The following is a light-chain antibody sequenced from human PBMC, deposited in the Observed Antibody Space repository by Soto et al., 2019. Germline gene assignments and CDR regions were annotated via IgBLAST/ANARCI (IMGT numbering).Light chain of an antibody. V-gene: IGKV1-5*01. J-gene: IGKJ4*01. CDR2: DAS. CDR3: QPSGT. CDR1: QSISSW. Sequence: GDRVTITCRASQSISSWLAWYQQKAGKAPKLLIYDASSLESGVPSRFSGSGSGTEFTLTISSLQPDDFATYYCQPSGTFGGGTKVEIK.